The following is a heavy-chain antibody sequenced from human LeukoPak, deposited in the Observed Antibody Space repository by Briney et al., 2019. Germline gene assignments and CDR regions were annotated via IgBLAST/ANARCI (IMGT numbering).Heavy chain of an antibody. Sequence: SQTLSLXCTVSGGSISSGDYYWSWIRQPPGKGLEWIGYIYYSGITYYNPSLKSRVTISVDTSKNQFSLKLSSVTAADTAVYYCARTYYYYYYMDVWGKGTTVTVSS. J-gene: IGHJ6*03. CDR3: ARTYYYYYYMDV. CDR2: IYYSGIT. CDR1: GGSISSGDYY. V-gene: IGHV4-30-4*08.